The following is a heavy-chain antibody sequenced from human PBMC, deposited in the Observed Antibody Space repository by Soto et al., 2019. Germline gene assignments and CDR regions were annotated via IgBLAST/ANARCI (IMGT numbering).Heavy chain of an antibody. CDR1: GYTFTSYY. J-gene: IGHJ6*02. CDR2: INPSGGST. Sequence: ASVKVSCKASGYTFTSYYMHWVRQAPGQGLEWMGIINPSGGSTSYAQKFQGRVTMTRDTSISTAYMELSRLRSDDTAVYYCARTRTYYDFWSGSRYGMDVWGQGTTVTVSS. V-gene: IGHV1-46*01. D-gene: IGHD3-3*01. CDR3: ARTRTYYDFWSGSRYGMDV.